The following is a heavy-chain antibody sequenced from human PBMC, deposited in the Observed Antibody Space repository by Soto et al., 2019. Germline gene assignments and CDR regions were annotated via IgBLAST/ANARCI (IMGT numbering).Heavy chain of an antibody. Sequence: EVQLLESGGGLVQPGGSLRLSCAASGFTFSSYAMSWVRQAPGKGLEWVSAISGSGGSTYYADSVKGRCTISRDNSKNTMYLQMDSVRAEDTAVYYCAKGPGRSRYYGMDFWGQGTPVTVSS. CDR2: ISGSGGST. J-gene: IGHJ6*02. CDR1: GFTFSSYA. V-gene: IGHV3-23*01. CDR3: AKGPGRSRYYGMDF.